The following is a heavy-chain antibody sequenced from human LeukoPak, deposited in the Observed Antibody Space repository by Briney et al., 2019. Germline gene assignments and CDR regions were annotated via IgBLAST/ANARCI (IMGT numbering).Heavy chain of an antibody. CDR1: GFTFSSYS. V-gene: IGHV3-21*01. J-gene: IGHJ4*02. D-gene: IGHD5-18*01. CDR2: ISSSSSYI. CDR3: ARDPRTAMVYGGLLDY. Sequence: GGSLRLSCAASGFTFSSYSMNWVRQAPGKGLEWVSSISSSSSYIYYADSVKGRFTISRDNAKNSLYLQMNSLRAEDTAVYYCARDPRTAMVYGGLLDYWGQGTLVTVSS.